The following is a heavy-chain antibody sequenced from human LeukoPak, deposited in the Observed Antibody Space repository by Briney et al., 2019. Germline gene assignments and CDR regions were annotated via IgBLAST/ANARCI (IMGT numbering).Heavy chain of an antibody. CDR1: GFAFSSYG. D-gene: IGHD3-22*01. Sequence: GRSLRLSCAASGFAFSSYGMHWVRQAPGKGLGWVAVISYDGSNKYYADSVKGRFTISRDNSKNTLYLQMNSLRAEDTAVYYCARGLSSPFYYDSSGYYCDYWGQGTLVTVSS. CDR2: ISYDGSNK. CDR3: ARGLSSPFYYDSSGYYCDY. V-gene: IGHV3-30*03. J-gene: IGHJ4*02.